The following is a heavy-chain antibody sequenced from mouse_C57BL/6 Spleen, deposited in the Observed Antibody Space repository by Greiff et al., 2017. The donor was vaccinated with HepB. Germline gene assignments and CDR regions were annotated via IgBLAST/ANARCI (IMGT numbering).Heavy chain of an antibody. CDR3: TRGDGNYVEYYFDY. V-gene: IGHV1-15*01. D-gene: IGHD2-1*01. CDR1: GYTFTDYE. CDR2: IDPETGGT. J-gene: IGHJ2*01. Sequence: QVQLQQSGAELVRPGASVTLSCKASGYTFTDYEMHWVKQTPVHGLEWIGAIDPETGGTAYNQKFKGKAILTADKSSSTAYMELRSLTSEDSAVYYCTRGDGNYVEYYFDYWGQGTTLTVSS.